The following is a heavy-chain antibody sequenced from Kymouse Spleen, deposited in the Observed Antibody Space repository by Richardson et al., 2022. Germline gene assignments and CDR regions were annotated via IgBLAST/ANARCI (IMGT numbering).Heavy chain of an antibody. CDR1: GGSISSSSYY. CDR2: IYYSGST. CDR3: ARGITMVRGVMEYFQH. J-gene: IGHJ1*01. Sequence: QLQLQESGPGLVKPSETLSLTCTVSGGSISSSSYYWGWIRQPPGKGLEWIGSIYYSGSTYYNPSLKSRVTISVDTSKNQFSLKLSSVTAADTAVYYCARGITMVRGVMEYFQHWGQGTLVTVSS. V-gene: IGHV4-39*01. D-gene: IGHD3-10*01.